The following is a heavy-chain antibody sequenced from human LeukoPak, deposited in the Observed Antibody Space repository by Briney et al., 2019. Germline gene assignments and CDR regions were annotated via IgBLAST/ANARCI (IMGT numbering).Heavy chain of an antibody. CDR1: GGSISSSSYY. V-gene: IGHV4-39*01. CDR3: ASHPWGWKLAVTFDY. Sequence: SETLSLTCTVSGGSISSSSYYWGWIRQPPGKGLEWIGSSYYSGSTYYNPSLKSRVTISVDTSKNQSSLKLSSVTAADTAVYYCASHPWGWKLAVTFDYWGQGTLVTVSS. J-gene: IGHJ4*02. CDR2: SYYSGST. D-gene: IGHD2-15*01.